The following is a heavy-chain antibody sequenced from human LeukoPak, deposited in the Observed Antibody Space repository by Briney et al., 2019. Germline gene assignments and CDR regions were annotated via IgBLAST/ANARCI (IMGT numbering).Heavy chain of an antibody. D-gene: IGHD6-19*01. CDR1: GYTFTGYY. CDR2: INPNSGGT. J-gene: IGHJ4*01. Sequence: ASVKVSCKASGYTFTGYYMHWVRQAPGQGLEWMGWINPNSGGTNYAQKFQGRVTMTRDTSISTAYMELSRLRSDDTAVYYCARARGQWLIQKRFYFDYWGHGTLVTVSS. CDR3: ARARGQWLIQKRFYFDY. V-gene: IGHV1-2*02.